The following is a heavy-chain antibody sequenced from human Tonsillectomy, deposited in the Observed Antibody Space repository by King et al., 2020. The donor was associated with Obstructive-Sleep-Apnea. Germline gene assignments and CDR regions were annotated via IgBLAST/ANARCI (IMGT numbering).Heavy chain of an antibody. D-gene: IGHD3-9*01. CDR2: IGTAGDT. CDR3: ARDNYDILTGYRYGMDV. V-gene: IGHV3-13*01. J-gene: IGHJ6*02. Sequence: QLVQSGGGLVQPGGSLRLSCAASGFTFSSYDMHWVRQATGKGLEWVSAIGTAGDTYYPGSVKGRFTISRENAKNSLYLQMNSLRAGDTAVYYCARDNYDILTGYRYGMDVWGQGTTVTVSS. CDR1: GFTFSSYD.